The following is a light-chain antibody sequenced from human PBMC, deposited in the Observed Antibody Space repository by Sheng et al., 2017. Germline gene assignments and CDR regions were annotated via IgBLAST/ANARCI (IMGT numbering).Light chain of an antibody. CDR2: AAS. V-gene: IGKV1-12*01. CDR3: QQSYTAPPYT. CDR1: QGVSTW. Sequence: DIQMTQSPASVSASVGDRVLITCRASQGVSTWLAWYQQKPGKAPKLLIYAASSLQSGVPSRFSGSGSGTDFTLTISSLQPEDSATYYCQQSYTAPPYTFAQGTKLEIK. J-gene: IGKJ2*01.